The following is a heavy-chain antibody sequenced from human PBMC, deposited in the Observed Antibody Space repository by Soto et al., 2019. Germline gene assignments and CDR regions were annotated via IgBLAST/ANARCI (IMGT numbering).Heavy chain of an antibody. CDR2: IIPIFGTA. Sequence: QVQLVQSGAEVKKPGSSVKVSCKASGGTFSSYAISWVRQAPGQGLEWMGGIIPIFGTANYAQKFQGRVTITADESTSTAYTELSSLRSEDTAVYYCAIDSYYYGSGSRYYFDYWGQGTLVTVSS. V-gene: IGHV1-69*01. CDR3: AIDSYYYGSGSRYYFDY. D-gene: IGHD3-10*01. J-gene: IGHJ4*02. CDR1: GGTFSSYA.